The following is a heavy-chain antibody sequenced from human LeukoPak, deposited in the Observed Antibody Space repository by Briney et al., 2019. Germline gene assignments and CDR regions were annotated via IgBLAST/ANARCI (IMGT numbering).Heavy chain of an antibody. CDR2: MNPNSGNT. CDR3: ARGQRVVVAVHEP. J-gene: IGHJ5*02. Sequence: AASVKVSCKASGYTFTSYDINWMRQATGQGLEWMGWMNPNSGNTGYAQKFQGRVTMTRNTSISTAYMELSSLRSEGAAVYYCARGQRVVVAVHEPWGQGTLVTVSS. CDR1: GYTFTSYD. D-gene: IGHD2-15*01. V-gene: IGHV1-8*01.